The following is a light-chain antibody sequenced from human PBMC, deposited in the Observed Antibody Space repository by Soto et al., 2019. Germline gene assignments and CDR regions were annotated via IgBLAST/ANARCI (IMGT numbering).Light chain of an antibody. CDR3: QHRSNWPRT. V-gene: IGKV3-11*01. Sequence: EILLSLSPCRLSLPAVERAALYCRASQNISNYLIWYQQKPGQAPRLLIYDVSNRATDIPARFSGSGSGTDFTLTISSLEPEDLAVYFCQHRSNWPRTFGQGTKVDIK. CDR2: DVS. CDR1: QNISNY. J-gene: IGKJ1*01.